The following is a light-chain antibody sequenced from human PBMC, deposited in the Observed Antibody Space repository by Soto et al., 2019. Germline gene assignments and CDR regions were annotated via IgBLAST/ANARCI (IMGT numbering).Light chain of an antibody. J-gene: IGKJ4*01. CDR2: GAS. V-gene: IGKV3-20*01. CDR1: QSVSSSS. CDR3: QQYGRSPLT. Sequence: EIVLTQSPGTLSLSPGERATLSCRASQSVSSSSLAWFQQKPGQAPRLLIDGASSRATGIPDRFSGSGSGTDFTLTISRLEPEDFAVYHCQQYGRSPLTFGGGTKWIS.